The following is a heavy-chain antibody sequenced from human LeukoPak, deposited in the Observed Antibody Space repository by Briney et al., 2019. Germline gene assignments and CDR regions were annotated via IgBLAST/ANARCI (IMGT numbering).Heavy chain of an antibody. CDR3: ARAKFRRDAFDI. CDR1: GFTFSIYW. V-gene: IGHV3-74*01. J-gene: IGHJ3*02. Sequence: GGSLRLSCAASGFTFSIYWMHWVRQAPGKGPVWVSRMNSDASSINYADSVKGRFTISRGNAQNTLYLQMNSLRAEDTAVYYCARAKFRRDAFDIWGQGTMVTVSS. D-gene: IGHD6-6*01. CDR2: MNSDASSI.